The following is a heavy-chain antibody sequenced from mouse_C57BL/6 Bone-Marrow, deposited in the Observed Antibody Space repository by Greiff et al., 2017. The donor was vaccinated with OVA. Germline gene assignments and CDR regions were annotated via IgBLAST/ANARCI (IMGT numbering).Heavy chain of an antibody. Sequence: EVKLQQSGPELVKPGASVKISCKASGYTFTDYYMNWVKQSHGKSLEWIGDINPNNGGTSYNQKFKGKATLTVDKSSSTAYMELRSLTSEDSAVYYGAREKGLGRAMDYWGQGTSVTVSS. CDR2: INPNNGGT. J-gene: IGHJ4*01. CDR3: AREKGLGRAMDY. CDR1: GYTFTDYY. V-gene: IGHV1-26*01. D-gene: IGHD4-1*01.